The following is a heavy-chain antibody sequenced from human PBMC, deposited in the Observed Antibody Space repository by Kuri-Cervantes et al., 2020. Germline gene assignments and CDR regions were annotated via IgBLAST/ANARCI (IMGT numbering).Heavy chain of an antibody. Sequence: AAVKVSCKDSGYTFTGYYMHWVRQAPGQGLEWMGWINPNSGGTNYAQKFQGRVTMTRDTSISTAYMELSRLGSDDTAEYYCASAYRGGFSSGWFLGDYWGQGTLVTVSS. J-gene: IGHJ4*02. D-gene: IGHD6-19*01. CDR1: GYTFTGYY. CDR3: ASAYRGGFSSGWFLGDY. V-gene: IGHV1-2*02. CDR2: INPNSGGT.